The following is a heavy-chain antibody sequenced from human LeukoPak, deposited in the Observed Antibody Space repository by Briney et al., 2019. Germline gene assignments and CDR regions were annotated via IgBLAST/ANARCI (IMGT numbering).Heavy chain of an antibody. CDR2: INHSGST. CDR1: GGSFSGYY. V-gene: IGHV4-34*01. CDR3: ARLSDRGDSSSWTIPIYRFDY. Sequence: SETLSLTCAVYGGSFSGYYWSWIRQPPGKGLEWIGEINHSGSTNYNPSLKSRVTISVDTSKNQFSLKLSSVTAADTAVYYCARLSDRGDSSSWTIPIYRFDYWGQGTLVTVSS. J-gene: IGHJ4*02. D-gene: IGHD6-13*01.